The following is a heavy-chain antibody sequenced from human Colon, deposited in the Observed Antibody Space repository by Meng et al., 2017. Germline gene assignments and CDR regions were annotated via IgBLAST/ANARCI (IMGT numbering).Heavy chain of an antibody. CDR3: ARDRKHYGERGWFDP. CDR1: GGCISRGDYS. CDR2: IYYSGST. V-gene: IGHV4-30-4*01. Sequence: QVDLQVSGPGIVQHEQTLYLTCNDSGGCISRGDYSWSWNSQPPGKGLEWIGYIYYSGSTYSNASLKSRVTVSIDRSKNQFSLKLSYVTAADTAVYYCARDRKHYGERGWFDPWGQGTLVTVSS. D-gene: IGHD4-17*01. J-gene: IGHJ5*02.